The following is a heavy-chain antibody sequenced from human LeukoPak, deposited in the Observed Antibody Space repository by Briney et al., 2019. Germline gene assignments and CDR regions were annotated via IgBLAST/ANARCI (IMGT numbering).Heavy chain of an antibody. CDR3: ACSSGAGTGFDY. J-gene: IGHJ4*02. D-gene: IGHD6-13*01. CDR1: GTSISRGGYY. V-gene: IGHV4-31*03. CDR2: IYYDGST. Sequence: SETLSLTCTVSGTSISRGGYYWNWIRQYPGKGLEWIGYIYYDGSTDHNPSLKSRLSISIDTSKNQFSLRLSSVTVADTAVYHCACSSGAGTGFDYWGQGTLATVSS.